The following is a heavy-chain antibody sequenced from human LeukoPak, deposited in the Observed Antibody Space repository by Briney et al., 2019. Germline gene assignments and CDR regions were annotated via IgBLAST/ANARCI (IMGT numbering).Heavy chain of an antibody. Sequence: GASVKVSCKVSGYTLTELSMHWVRQAPGKGLEWMGGFDPEDGETIYAQKFQGRVTMTEDTSTDTAYMELSSLRSEDTAVYYCATDFLPVAHPSTTWFDPWGQGTLVTVSS. CDR1: GYTLTELS. J-gene: IGHJ5*02. D-gene: IGHD2-2*01. V-gene: IGHV1-24*01. CDR2: FDPEDGET. CDR3: ATDFLPVAHPSTTWFDP.